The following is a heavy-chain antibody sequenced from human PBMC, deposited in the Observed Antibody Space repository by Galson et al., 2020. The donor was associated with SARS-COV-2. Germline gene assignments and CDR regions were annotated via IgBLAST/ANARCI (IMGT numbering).Heavy chain of an antibody. CDR2: ISADASFE. Sequence: GGSLRLSCAASGFSVRNYGTHWVRQAPGKGLEWVAVISADASFEYYADSVKGRFIISRDDSKNTLYLQMNRLRADDTATYYCAKASLASYDNVWGTFRWDYFDHWGEGALVTVSS. CDR3: AKASLASYDNVWGTFRWDYFDH. D-gene: IGHD3-16*02. J-gene: IGHJ5*02. CDR1: GFSVRNYG. V-gene: IGHV3-30*18.